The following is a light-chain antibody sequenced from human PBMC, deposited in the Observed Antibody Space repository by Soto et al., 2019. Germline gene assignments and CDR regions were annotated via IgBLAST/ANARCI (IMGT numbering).Light chain of an antibody. CDR3: TSWTTSTTMI. CDR1: SSDIGAYNF. Sequence: QSVLTQPASVSGSPGQSITISCTGTSSDIGAYNFVSWYQQHPGKAPMLMLYDVNIRPSGVSNRFSGSKSGNTASLTISGLQAEDEADYYCTSWTTSTTMIFGGGTKLTVL. V-gene: IGLV2-14*03. J-gene: IGLJ2*01. CDR2: DVN.